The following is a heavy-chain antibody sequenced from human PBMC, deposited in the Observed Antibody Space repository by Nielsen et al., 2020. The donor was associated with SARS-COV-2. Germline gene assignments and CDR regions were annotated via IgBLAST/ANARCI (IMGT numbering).Heavy chain of an antibody. CDR2: ISNRESGSVI. D-gene: IGHD6-19*01. Sequence: GGSLRLSCAASGFALSDHFMSWIRQAPGKGMEWISYISNRESGSVIYYADAVKGRFTISRDSAKRSLYRQMNSLRAEDTAIYYCASSGWLDYWGQGTLVTVSS. CDR1: GFALSDHF. J-gene: IGHJ4*02. V-gene: IGHV3-11*04. CDR3: ASSGWLDY.